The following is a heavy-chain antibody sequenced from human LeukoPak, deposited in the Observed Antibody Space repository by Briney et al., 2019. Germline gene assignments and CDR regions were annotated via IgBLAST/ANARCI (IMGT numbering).Heavy chain of an antibody. CDR2: INSDGTGT. D-gene: IGHD5-18*01. CDR1: GFTFSTYW. Sequence: GGSLRLSCAASGFTFSTYWMHWVRQAPGKGLVWVSRINSDGTGTSYADSVKGRFTISRDNAKNTLYLQMNSLRAEDTAVYYCAKDSSIQLWHYYMDVWGKGTTVTVSS. CDR3: AKDSSIQLWHYYMDV. J-gene: IGHJ6*03. V-gene: IGHV3-74*01.